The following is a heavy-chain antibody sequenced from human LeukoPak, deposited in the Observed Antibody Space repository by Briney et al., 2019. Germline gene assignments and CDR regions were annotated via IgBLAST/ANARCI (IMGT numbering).Heavy chain of an antibody. D-gene: IGHD6-19*01. CDR3: ASTGYSSGWYYRPLDY. J-gene: IGHJ4*02. V-gene: IGHV3-53*01. CDR2: IYSGDTT. CDR1: GFTVSSNY. Sequence: GGSLRLSCAASGFTVSSNYMSWVRQAPGKGLEWVSVIYSGDTTYYADSVKGRFTISRDNSENTLYLQMNTLRAEGTAVYYCASTGYSSGWYYRPLDYWGQGTLVTVSS.